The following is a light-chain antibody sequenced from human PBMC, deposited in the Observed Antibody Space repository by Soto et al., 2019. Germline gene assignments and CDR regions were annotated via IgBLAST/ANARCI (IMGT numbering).Light chain of an antibody. CDR2: GAS. V-gene: IGKV3-20*01. J-gene: IGKJ1*01. CDR3: QQYGSSPWT. CDR1: QSVSSSY. Sequence: IVLTQSPGTLSLSPGERATLSCRASQSVSSSYLAWYQQKPGQAPRLLIYGASSRATDIPDRFSGSGSGTDFTLTISRLEPEDFAVYYCQQYGSSPWTFGKGTKVDIK.